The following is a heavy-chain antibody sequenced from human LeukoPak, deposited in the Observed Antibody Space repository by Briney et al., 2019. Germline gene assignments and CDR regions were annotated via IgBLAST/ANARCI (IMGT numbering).Heavy chain of an antibody. V-gene: IGHV1-69*06. D-gene: IGHD3-3*01. J-gene: IGHJ6*03. CDR2: IIPIFGTV. Sequence: SVKVSCKASGGTFSSYAISWVRQAPGQGLEWMGGIIPIFGTVNYAQKFQGRVTITADKSTSTAYMELSSLRSEDTAVYYCARSLFRFLEWSYRSYYYYYYMDVWGKGITVTVSS. CDR3: ARSLFRFLEWSYRSYYYYYYMDV. CDR1: GGTFSSYA.